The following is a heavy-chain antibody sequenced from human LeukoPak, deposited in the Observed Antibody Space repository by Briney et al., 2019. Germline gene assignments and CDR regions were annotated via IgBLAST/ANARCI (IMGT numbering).Heavy chain of an antibody. D-gene: IGHD2-2*03. J-gene: IGHJ4*02. Sequence: PGRSLRLSCAASGFTFSSYGMNWVRQAPGKGLEWVSGISGSGGGTYYADSVKGRFTISRDNSKNTLNLEMNSLRAEDTAVYYCAKGGGYCTSTSCYFTTGYWGQGTLVTVSS. CDR1: GFTFSSYG. CDR3: AKGGGYCTSTSCYFTTGY. CDR2: ISGSGGGT. V-gene: IGHV3-23*01.